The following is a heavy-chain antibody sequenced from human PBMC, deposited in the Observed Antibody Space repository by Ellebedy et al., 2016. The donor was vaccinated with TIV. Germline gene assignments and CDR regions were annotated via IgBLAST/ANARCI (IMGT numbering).Heavy chain of an antibody. CDR2: INSDGSIT. Sequence: PGGSLRLSCVASGFTFDSYAMHRVRQAPGKGLVWVSRINSDGSITSYADSMKGRFTISRDNAKNTLYLQMNSLTAEDTAIYYCARANQQLPRVVAFWGQGTLVTVSS. V-gene: IGHV3-74*01. D-gene: IGHD2-15*01. CDR1: GFTFDSYA. CDR3: ARANQQLPRVVAF. J-gene: IGHJ4*02.